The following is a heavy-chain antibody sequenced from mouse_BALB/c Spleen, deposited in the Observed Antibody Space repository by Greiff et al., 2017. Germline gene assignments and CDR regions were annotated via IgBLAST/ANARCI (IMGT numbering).Heavy chain of an antibody. V-gene: IGHV1-5*01. J-gene: IGHJ2*01. CDR2: IYPGNSDT. D-gene: IGHD2-2*01. CDR3: NYGYDPYYFDY. Sequence: EVQLQQSGTVLARPGASVKMSCKASGYSFTSYWMHWVKQRPGQGLEWIGAIYPGNSDTSYNQKFKGKAKLTAVTSASTAYMELSGLTNEDSAVYYCNYGYDPYYFDYWGQGTTLTVSS. CDR1: GYSFTSYW.